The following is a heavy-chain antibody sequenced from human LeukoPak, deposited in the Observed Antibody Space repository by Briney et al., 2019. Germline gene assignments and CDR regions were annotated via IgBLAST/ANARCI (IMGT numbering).Heavy chain of an antibody. V-gene: IGHV1-2*06. CDR3: ARDRGAAAGTRYFDY. Sequence: ASVKVSCKASGYTFTDYYMHWVRQAPGLGLEWMGRINPNSGGTTYAQKFQGRVTMTRDTSITTAYMELSSLRSDDTAVYYCARDRGAAAGTRYFDYWGQGTLVTVSS. CDR2: INPNSGGT. D-gene: IGHD6-13*01. CDR1: GYTFTDYY. J-gene: IGHJ4*02.